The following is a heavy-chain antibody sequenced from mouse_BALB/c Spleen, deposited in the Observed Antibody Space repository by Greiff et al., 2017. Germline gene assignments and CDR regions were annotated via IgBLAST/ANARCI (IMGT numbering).Heavy chain of an antibody. D-gene: IGHD2-3*01. J-gene: IGHJ4*01. V-gene: IGHV3-2*02. CDR1: GYSITSDYA. CDR2: ISYSGST. Sequence: VQLKESGPGLVKPSQSLSLTCTVTGYSITSDYAWNWIRQFPGNKLEWMGYISYSGSTSYNPSLKSRISITRDTSKNQFFLQLNSVTTEDTATYYCARFRWLLRGEAMDDWGQGTSVTVSA. CDR3: ARFRWLLRGEAMDD.